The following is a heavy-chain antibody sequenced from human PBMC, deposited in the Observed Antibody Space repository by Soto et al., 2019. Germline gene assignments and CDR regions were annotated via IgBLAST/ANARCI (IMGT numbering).Heavy chain of an antibody. CDR2: ISSSSSYI. CDR3: ARDPPFWSGDDI. D-gene: IGHD3-3*01. CDR1: GFTFSSYS. J-gene: IGHJ3*02. V-gene: IGHV3-21*01. Sequence: GSLRLSCAASGFTFSSYSMNWVRQAPGKGLEWVSSISSSSSYIYYADSVKGRFTISRDNAKNSLYLQMNSLRAEDTAVYYCARDPPFWSGDDIWGQGTMVTVS.